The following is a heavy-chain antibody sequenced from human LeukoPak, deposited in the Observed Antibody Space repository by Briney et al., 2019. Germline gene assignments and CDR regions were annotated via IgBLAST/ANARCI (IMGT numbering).Heavy chain of an antibody. D-gene: IGHD3-22*01. CDR3: ARSSGDSSGYYVYAFDI. CDR2: IYHSGST. Sequence: PSETLSFTCAVSGGSISSGGYSWSWIRQPPGKGLEWIGYIYHSGSTYYNPSLKSRVTISVDRSKNQFSLKLSSVTAADTAVYYCARSSGDSSGYYVYAFDIWGQGTMVTVSS. V-gene: IGHV4-30-2*01. CDR1: GGSISSGGYS. J-gene: IGHJ3*02.